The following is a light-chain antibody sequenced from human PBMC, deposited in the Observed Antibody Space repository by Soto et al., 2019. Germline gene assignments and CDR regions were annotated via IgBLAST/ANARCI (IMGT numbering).Light chain of an antibody. J-gene: IGKJ2*01. V-gene: IGKV3-20*01. Sequence: EIVLTQSPGTLSLSPAERATLSCRASQSVSSSYLAWYQHKPGQAPRLLIYGASSRATGIPDRFSGSGSGTEFTLTISRLEPEDFAVYYCQHYGSSPHTFGQGTKLEIK. CDR2: GAS. CDR3: QHYGSSPHT. CDR1: QSVSSSY.